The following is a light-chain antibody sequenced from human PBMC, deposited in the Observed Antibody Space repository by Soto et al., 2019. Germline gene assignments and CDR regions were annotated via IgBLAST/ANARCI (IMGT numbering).Light chain of an antibody. Sequence: EIVLTQSPATLSLSPGERATLSCRASQSVSSYLAWYQKKPGQAPRLLIYDASNRATGIPARFSGSGSGTDFTLSISSIDPEDFAVYYCQQHSDWPSTFGEETSVEIK. V-gene: IGKV3-11*01. CDR1: QSVSSY. CDR2: DAS. J-gene: IGKJ4*01. CDR3: QQHSDWPST.